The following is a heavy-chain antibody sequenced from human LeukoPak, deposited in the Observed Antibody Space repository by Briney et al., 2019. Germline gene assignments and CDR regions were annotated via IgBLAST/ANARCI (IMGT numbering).Heavy chain of an antibody. J-gene: IGHJ4*02. Sequence: PGGSLXLSCAASGYTFSSYAMNWVRQAPGQGLEWVSDISGSGGSTYYADSVKGRFTISRDNSKNTLYLQMNSLRAEDTAVYYCARDLDLPSDYWGQGTLVTVSS. CDR1: GYTFSSYA. V-gene: IGHV3-23*01. CDR2: ISGSGGST. D-gene: IGHD1-7*01. CDR3: ARDLDLPSDY.